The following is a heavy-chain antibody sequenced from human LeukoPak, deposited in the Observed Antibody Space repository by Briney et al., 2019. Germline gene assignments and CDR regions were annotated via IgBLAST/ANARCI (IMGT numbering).Heavy chain of an antibody. J-gene: IGHJ4*02. D-gene: IGHD6-25*01. CDR1: GYTFTSYH. CDR2: INPNTDDR. CDR3: ARTTSFTASGYDY. V-gene: IGHV1-8*03. Sequence: ASVKVSCKASGYTFTSYHINWVRQAPGQGLEWMGWINPNTDDRGYAQKFQGRLIITSDTPISTAYMELGSPRSEDTAVYFCARTTSFTASGYDYWGQGTLVTVSS.